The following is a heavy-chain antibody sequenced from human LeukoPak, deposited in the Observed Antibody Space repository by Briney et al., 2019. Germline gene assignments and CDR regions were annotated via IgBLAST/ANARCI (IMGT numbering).Heavy chain of an antibody. CDR3: ASHRLTGTIYL. CDR2: IYTSGGT. Sequence: SETRSLTCTVSGGSISSSSYYWGWIRQPPGKGLEWIGLIYTSGGTNYNPSLKSRVTMSVDTSKNQFSLKLRSVTAAATAVYYCASHRLTGTIYLWGQGTLVTVSS. J-gene: IGHJ4*02. CDR1: GGSISSSSYY. D-gene: IGHD1-7*01. V-gene: IGHV4-39*07.